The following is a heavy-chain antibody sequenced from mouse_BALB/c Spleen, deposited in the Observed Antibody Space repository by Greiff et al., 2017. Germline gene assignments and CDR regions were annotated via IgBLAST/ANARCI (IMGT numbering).Heavy chain of an antibody. CDR3: ARPSSYYGSSSWFAY. D-gene: IGHD1-1*01. Sequence: EVKLVESGGGLVQPGGSRKLSCAASGFTFSSFGMHWVRQAPEKGLEWVAYISSGSSTIYYADTVKGRFTISRDNPKNTLFLQMTSLRSEDTAMYYCARPSSYYGSSSWFAYWGQGTLVTVSA. V-gene: IGHV5-17*02. J-gene: IGHJ3*01. CDR2: ISSGSSTI. CDR1: GFTFSSFG.